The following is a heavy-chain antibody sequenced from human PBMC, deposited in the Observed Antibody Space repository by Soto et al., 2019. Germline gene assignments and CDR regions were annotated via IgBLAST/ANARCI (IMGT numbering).Heavy chain of an antibody. CDR1: GFNFRSYG. CDR3: ARDPSGYDTGPFDY. V-gene: IGHV3-30*03. CDR2: ISDDGTNK. J-gene: IGHJ4*02. D-gene: IGHD5-12*01. Sequence: HPGGSLRLSCAASGFNFRSYGMSWVRQAPGKGLEWVAVISDDGTNKDYADSVKGRFTISRDNSKNTLYLRMNSLRAEDTAVYYCARDPSGYDTGPFDYWGQGTLVTVSS.